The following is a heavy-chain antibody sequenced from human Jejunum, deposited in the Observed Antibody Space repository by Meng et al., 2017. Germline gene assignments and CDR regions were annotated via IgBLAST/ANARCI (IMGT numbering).Heavy chain of an antibody. V-gene: IGHV3-23*01. CDR3: AKDLVGVTY. D-gene: IGHD1-26*01. CDR1: GLTFSDYT. J-gene: IGHJ4*02. Sequence: GESLKTSCAASGLTFSDYTMNWVRQAPGKGLEWVSTISGDGGSTYYADSVKGRFTISRDNSKNTLYLQVNSLRAEDTAIYYCAKDLVGVTYWGQGTLVTVSS. CDR2: ISGDGGST.